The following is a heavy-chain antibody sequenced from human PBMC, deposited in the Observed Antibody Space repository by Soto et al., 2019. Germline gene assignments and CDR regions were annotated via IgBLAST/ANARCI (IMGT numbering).Heavy chain of an antibody. Sequence: SETLSLTCTVSGGSISNYYWSWIRQPPGKGLESLGYVFYTGSTNYNPSLKSRVTISLDTSKNQFSLKLTSMTAADTAVYYCARGPGRYYFDYWGQGTLVTVSS. CDR1: GGSISNYY. CDR2: VFYTGST. J-gene: IGHJ4*02. CDR3: ARGPGRYYFDY. V-gene: IGHV4-59*01.